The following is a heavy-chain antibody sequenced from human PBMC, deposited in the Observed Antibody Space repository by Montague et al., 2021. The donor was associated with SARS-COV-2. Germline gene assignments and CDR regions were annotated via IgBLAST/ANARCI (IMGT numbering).Heavy chain of an antibody. V-gene: IGHV4-61*02. CDR1: GGSISSDYYY. Sequence: TLSLTCTVSGGSISSDYYYWSWIRQPAGKGLEWTGRIYSNGNTNYYPSLKSRVTISADTSENQLYLKLSSVTAAGTAVYYCARVGRAATDYFDYWGQGILVTVSS. CDR3: ARVGRAATDYFDY. CDR2: IYSNGNT. D-gene: IGHD6-13*01. J-gene: IGHJ4*02.